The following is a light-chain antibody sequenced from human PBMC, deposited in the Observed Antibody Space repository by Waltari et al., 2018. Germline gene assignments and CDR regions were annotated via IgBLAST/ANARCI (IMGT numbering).Light chain of an antibody. J-gene: IGKJ4*01. CDR2: EAS. CDR3: QQRSNWPLLT. V-gene: IGKV3-11*01. CDR1: QSVSSY. Sequence: EIVLTQSPATLSLSPGERATLSCRASQSVSSYLAWYQQKHGQAPRLLIYEASKRATGIPAMFSGGGSGTDFTLTISSLEPEDFAVYYCQQRSNWPLLTFGGGTKVEIK.